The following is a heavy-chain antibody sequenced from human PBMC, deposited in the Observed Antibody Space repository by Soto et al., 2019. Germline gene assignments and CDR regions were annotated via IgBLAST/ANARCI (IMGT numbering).Heavy chain of an antibody. D-gene: IGHD1-1*01. J-gene: IGHJ4*02. CDR1: GFTFSSYS. CDR2: ISSSSSYI. V-gene: IGHV3-21*01. Sequence: EVQLVESGGGLVKPGGSLSLSCAASGFTFSSYSMNWVRQAPGQGLEWVSSISSSSSYIYYADSVKGRFTISRDNAKNSLYLQMNSLRAEDTAVYYCARDPQVQLERLEGDYWGQGTLVIFSS. CDR3: ARDPQVQLERLEGDY.